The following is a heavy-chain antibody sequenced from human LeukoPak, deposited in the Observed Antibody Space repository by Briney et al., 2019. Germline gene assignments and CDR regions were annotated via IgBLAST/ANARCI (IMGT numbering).Heavy chain of an antibody. Sequence: GGSLRLSCAASGFTFSSYDMHWVRQATGKGLEWVSAIGTAGDTYYPGSVKGRFTISRENAKNSLYLQMNSLRAGDTAVYYCARVGRDYDILTGYYKEYYFDYWGQGTLVTVSS. D-gene: IGHD3-9*01. CDR2: IGTAGDT. V-gene: IGHV3-13*01. CDR3: ARVGRDYDILTGYYKEYYFDY. J-gene: IGHJ4*02. CDR1: GFTFSSYD.